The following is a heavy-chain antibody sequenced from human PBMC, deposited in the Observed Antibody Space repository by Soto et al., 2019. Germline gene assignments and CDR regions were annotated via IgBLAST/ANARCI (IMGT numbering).Heavy chain of an antibody. D-gene: IGHD1-1*01. CDR3: ARLPRTTVHGTGTDY. CDR2: INSGGRT. J-gene: IGHJ4*02. V-gene: IGHV4-39*01. Sequence: QLQLQESGPGLLKPSETLSLTCTVSGVSIGDSDYFWGWIRQPPGKGREWIASINSGGRTFYHPSLQTRVAISVDSSKNQYSLMLTSMPAGDTAIYYCARLPRTTVHGTGTDYWGQGTLVTVSS. CDR1: GVSIGDSDYF.